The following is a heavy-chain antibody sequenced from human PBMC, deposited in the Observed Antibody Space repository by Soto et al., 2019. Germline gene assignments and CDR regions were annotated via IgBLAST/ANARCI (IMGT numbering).Heavy chain of an antibody. V-gene: IGHV5-51*01. D-gene: IGHD2-2*02. CDR2: IYPGDSDT. Sequence: GESLKISCKGSGYSFTSYWIGWVRQMPGKGLEWMGIIYPGDSDTRYSPSFQGQVTISADKSISTAYLQWSSLKASDTAMYYCARHGVVPAAIGNSYYNGIAVWGKGPTVPVSS. J-gene: IGHJ6*04. CDR3: ARHGVVPAAIGNSYYNGIAV. CDR1: GYSFTSYW.